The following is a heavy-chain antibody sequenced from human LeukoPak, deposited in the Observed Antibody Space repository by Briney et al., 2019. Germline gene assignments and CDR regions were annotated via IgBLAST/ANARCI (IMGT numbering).Heavy chain of an antibody. Sequence: GGSLRLSSAASGFTFSSYGMHWVRQAPGKGLEWVAVIWYDGSNKYYADSVKGRFTISRDNSKNTLYLQMNSLRAEDTAVYYCATYKGYCSGGSCFRLDYWGQGTLVTVSS. CDR2: IWYDGSNK. CDR1: GFTFSSYG. V-gene: IGHV3-33*01. CDR3: ATYKGYCSGGSCFRLDY. J-gene: IGHJ4*02. D-gene: IGHD2-15*01.